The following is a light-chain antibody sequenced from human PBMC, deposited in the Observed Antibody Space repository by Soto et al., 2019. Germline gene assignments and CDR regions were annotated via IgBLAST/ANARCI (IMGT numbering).Light chain of an antibody. J-gene: IGKJ1*01. Sequence: DIQMTQSPSTLSASVGDRVTITCRASQSISNWLAWYQQKPGKAPKLLIYKASSLESGVPSRFSGSGSGTEFTLTVSCLQPDDFATYYCQQYNTYSRTSGQGTKVEIK. CDR1: QSISNW. V-gene: IGKV1-5*03. CDR2: KAS. CDR3: QQYNTYSRT.